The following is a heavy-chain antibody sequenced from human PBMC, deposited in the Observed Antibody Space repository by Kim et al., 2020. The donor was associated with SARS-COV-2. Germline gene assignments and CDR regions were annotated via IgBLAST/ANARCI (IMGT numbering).Heavy chain of an antibody. V-gene: IGHV3-30*18. CDR1: GFTFSSYG. CDR3: AKLSELEAAAGLDY. Sequence: GGSLRLSCAASGFTFSSYGMHWVRQAPGKGLEWVAVISYDGSNKYYADSVKGRFTISRDNSKNTLYLQMNSLRAEDTAVYYCAKLSELEAAAGLDYWGQGTLVTVSS. J-gene: IGHJ4*02. D-gene: IGHD6-13*01. CDR2: ISYDGSNK.